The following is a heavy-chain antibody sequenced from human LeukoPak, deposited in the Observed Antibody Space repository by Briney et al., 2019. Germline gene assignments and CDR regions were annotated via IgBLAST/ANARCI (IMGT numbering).Heavy chain of an antibody. CDR2: IYSAGST. CDR1: GLTVSSNY. V-gene: IGHV3-53*01. D-gene: IGHD2-8*01. Sequence: PGGSLRLSCAASGLTVSSNYMICVRQAPGRGLEWVSVIYSAGSTYYADSVKGRFTISRDNSKNTLFLQMNSLRAEDTAVYYCARVYSDPRGYFDLWGRGTLVTVSS. CDR3: ARVYSDPRGYFDL. J-gene: IGHJ2*01.